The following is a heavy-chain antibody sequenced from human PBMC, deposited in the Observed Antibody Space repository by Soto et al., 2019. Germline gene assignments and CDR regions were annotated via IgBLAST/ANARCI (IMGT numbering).Heavy chain of an antibody. V-gene: IGHV3-33*01. J-gene: IGHJ6*02. Sequence: GGSLRLSCAASGFTFSSYGMHWVRQAPGKGLEWVAVIWYDGSNKYYADSVKGRFTISRDNSKNTLYLQMNSLRAEDTAVYYCARERVQSARYFDWLSSDSYYYYGMDVWGQGTTVTVSS. CDR2: IWYDGSNK. CDR3: ARERVQSARYFDWLSSDSYYYYGMDV. D-gene: IGHD3-9*01. CDR1: GFTFSSYG.